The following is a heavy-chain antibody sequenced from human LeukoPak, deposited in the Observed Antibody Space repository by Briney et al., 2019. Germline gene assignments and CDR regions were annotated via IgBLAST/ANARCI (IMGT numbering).Heavy chain of an antibody. J-gene: IGHJ4*02. Sequence: ASVKVSCKASGYTFTDYYLLWVRQAPGQGPEWMGWISPNSGGTNYAQNFKGRVTMTRDTSISTAYLELNSLTSDDTAVYYCARGLETYSGLPWGGSCYFDYWGQGTLVTVSS. D-gene: IGHD2-15*01. CDR1: GYTFTDYY. V-gene: IGHV1-2*02. CDR3: ARGLETYSGLPWGGSCYFDY. CDR2: ISPNSGGT.